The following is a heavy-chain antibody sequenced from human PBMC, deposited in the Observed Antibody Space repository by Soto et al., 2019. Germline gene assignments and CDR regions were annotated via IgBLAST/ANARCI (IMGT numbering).Heavy chain of an antibody. Sequence: EVQLVESGGGLVKPGGSLRLSCAASGFTFSNAWMNWVRQAPGKGLEWVGRIKSKTDGGTTDYAAPVKGRFTISRDDSKNTLYLQMNSLKTEDTAVYYCTTDLFAFGGVRAYWGQGTLVTVSS. V-gene: IGHV3-15*07. D-gene: IGHD3-16*01. CDR2: IKSKTDGGTT. J-gene: IGHJ4*02. CDR3: TTDLFAFGGVRAY. CDR1: GFTFSNAW.